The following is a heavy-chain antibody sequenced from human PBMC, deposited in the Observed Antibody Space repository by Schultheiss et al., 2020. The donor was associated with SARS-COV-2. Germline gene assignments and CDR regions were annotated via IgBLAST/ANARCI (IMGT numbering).Heavy chain of an antibody. CDR2: IYPGDSDT. CDR1: GYSFTSYW. D-gene: IGHD6-13*01. Sequence: GESLKISCKGSGYSFTSYWIDWVRQMPGKGLEWMGVIYPGDSDTTYSPSFQGQVTISADKSISTAYLQWSSLKASDTAMYYCARLQNSSSWYFARMYYYGMDVWGQGTTVTVSS. V-gene: IGHV5-51*01. J-gene: IGHJ6*02. CDR3: ARLQNSSSWYFARMYYYGMDV.